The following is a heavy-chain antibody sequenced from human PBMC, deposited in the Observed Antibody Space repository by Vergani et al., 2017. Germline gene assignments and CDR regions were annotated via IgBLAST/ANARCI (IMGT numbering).Heavy chain of an antibody. D-gene: IGHD6-13*01. V-gene: IGHV4-31*03. CDR2: IYYSGST. Sequence: QVQLPESGPGLVKPSQTLSLTCTVSGGSISSGGYYWSWIRQHPGKGLEWIGYIYYSGSTYYNPSLKSRVTISVDTSKNQFSLKLSSVTAADTAVYYCARDRTSSSWYSNFYYYGMDVWGQGTTVTVSS. CDR3: ARDRTSSSWYSNFYYYGMDV. J-gene: IGHJ6*02. CDR1: GGSISSGGYY.